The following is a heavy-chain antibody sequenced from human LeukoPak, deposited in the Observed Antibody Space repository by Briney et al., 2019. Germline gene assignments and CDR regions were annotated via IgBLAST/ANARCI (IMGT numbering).Heavy chain of an antibody. J-gene: IGHJ3*02. CDR2: ISGSVGST. CDR3: AKDGSVLLWFGESDAFDI. Sequence: GGSLRLSCAASGFTFSSYAMSWVRQAPGKGLEWVSAISGSVGSTYYADSVKGRFTISRDNSKNTLYLQMNSLRAEDTAVYYCAKDGSVLLWFGESDAFDIWGQGTMVTVSS. V-gene: IGHV3-23*01. D-gene: IGHD3-10*01. CDR1: GFTFSSYA.